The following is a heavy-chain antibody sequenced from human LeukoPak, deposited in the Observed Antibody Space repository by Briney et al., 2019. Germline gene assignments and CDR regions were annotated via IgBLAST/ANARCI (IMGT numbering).Heavy chain of an antibody. J-gene: IGHJ4*02. V-gene: IGHV4-38-2*02. Sequence: SETLSLTCTVSGYSISSGYYWGWIRQPPGKGLEWIGSIYHSGSTYYNPSLKSRVTISVDTSKNQFSLKLSSVTAADTAVYYCAGEGYGDYDGDYWGQGTLVTVSS. CDR1: GYSISSGYY. D-gene: IGHD4-17*01. CDR3: AGEGYGDYDGDY. CDR2: IYHSGST.